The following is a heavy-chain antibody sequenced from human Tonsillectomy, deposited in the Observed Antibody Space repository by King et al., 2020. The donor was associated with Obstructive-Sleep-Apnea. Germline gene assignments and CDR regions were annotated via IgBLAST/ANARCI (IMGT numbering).Heavy chain of an antibody. V-gene: IGHV4-38-2*02. CDR3: ARDRDVYYYDTSGAKYGMDV. D-gene: IGHD3-22*01. Sequence: VQLQESGPGLLKPSETLSLTCTVSGYSISGGYYWGWIRQPPGKGLEWIGSIHHSGSTNYKPSLKGRVTISIDTSKNQFSLRLSSVTAADTAVYYCARDRDVYYYDTSGAKYGMDVWGQGTTVTVSS. CDR2: IHHSGST. J-gene: IGHJ6*02. CDR1: GYSISGGYY.